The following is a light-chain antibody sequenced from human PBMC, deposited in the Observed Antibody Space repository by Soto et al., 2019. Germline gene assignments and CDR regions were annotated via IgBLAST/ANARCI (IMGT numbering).Light chain of an antibody. V-gene: IGKV1-39*01. J-gene: IGKJ3*01. CDR2: AAS. CDR3: QRTYNAPFT. CDR1: DSIDRY. Sequence: DIQMTQSPSSLSAFVGDTVTISCRATDSIDRYLNWYQQKAGQAPRVLITAASTLQSGVPSRFSGSGSVTDFTLTINHLQPEDFATYYCQRTYNAPFTFGPGTKVAIK.